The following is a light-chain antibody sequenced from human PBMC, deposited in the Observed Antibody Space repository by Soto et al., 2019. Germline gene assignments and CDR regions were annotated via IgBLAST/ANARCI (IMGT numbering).Light chain of an antibody. Sequence: DIQMTQSPSILSASVGDRVTITCRSSQTITNWLAWYQQKPGKAPRLLIYDASSLESWVPSRFSGSGSGTEFTLTISSLQSEDFATYYCQQTYGTPRTFGQGTKVDIK. CDR2: DAS. CDR3: QQTYGTPRT. CDR1: QTITNW. V-gene: IGKV1-5*01. J-gene: IGKJ1*01.